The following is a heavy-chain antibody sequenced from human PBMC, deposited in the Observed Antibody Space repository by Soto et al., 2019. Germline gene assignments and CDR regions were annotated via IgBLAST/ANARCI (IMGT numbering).Heavy chain of an antibody. Sequence: GGSLRLSCAASGFTFSSHAMNWVRQAPGKGLEWVSAISGSGGSTYYADSVKGRFTVSRDKSKNTLYLHMSSLRAEDTAVYYCTKGRYSGAYYPGYWGQGTLVTVSS. CDR1: GFTFSSHA. CDR2: ISGSGGST. V-gene: IGHV3-23*01. CDR3: TKGRYSGAYYPGY. J-gene: IGHJ4*02. D-gene: IGHD1-26*01.